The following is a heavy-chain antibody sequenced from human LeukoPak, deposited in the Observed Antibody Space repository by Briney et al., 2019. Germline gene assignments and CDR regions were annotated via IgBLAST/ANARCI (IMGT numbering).Heavy chain of an antibody. CDR2: MNPNTANT. J-gene: IGHJ6*03. CDR3: ARDHSNDFWSGSGPLYYMDV. CDR1: GYTFTSYD. V-gene: IGHV1-8*01. Sequence: ASVKVSCKAAGYTFTSYDINWVRQATGQGPEWMGWMNPNTANTGFAQKFQGRVTMTRDTSISTAYMELSRLRSDDTAVYYCARDHSNDFWSGSGPLYYMDVWGKGTTVTVSS. D-gene: IGHD3-3*01.